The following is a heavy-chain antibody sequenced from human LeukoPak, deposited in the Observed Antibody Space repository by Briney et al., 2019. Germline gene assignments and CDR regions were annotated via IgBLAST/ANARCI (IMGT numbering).Heavy chain of an antibody. J-gene: IGHJ5*02. CDR1: GASISSGGYS. Sequence: SETLSLTCAVSGASISSGGYSWSWIRQPPGKGLEWIGYIYHGGSPYYNPTLKSRVSISEDVSKNQISVRLNSVTAADTAVYYCARGYGINWFDPWGQGTLVIASS. V-gene: IGHV4-30-2*01. CDR2: IYHGGSP. D-gene: IGHD1-1*01. CDR3: ARGYGINWFDP.